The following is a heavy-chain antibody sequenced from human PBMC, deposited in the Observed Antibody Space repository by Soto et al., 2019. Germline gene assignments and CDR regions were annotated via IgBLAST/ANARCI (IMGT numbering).Heavy chain of an antibody. CDR1: GYTFTSYD. CDR3: ARGPTNGGQLWFQH. Sequence: ASVKVSCKASGYTFTSYDINWVRQATGQGLEWMGWMNPNSGNTGYAQKFQGRVTMTRNTSISTAYMELSSLRSEDTAVYYCARGPTNGGQLWFQHWGQGTLVTVSS. CDR2: MNPNSGNT. J-gene: IGHJ1*01. V-gene: IGHV1-8*01. D-gene: IGHD5-18*01.